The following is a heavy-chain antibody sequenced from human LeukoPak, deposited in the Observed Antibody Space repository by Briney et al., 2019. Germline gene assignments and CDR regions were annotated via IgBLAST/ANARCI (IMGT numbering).Heavy chain of an antibody. CDR1: GGSISGYF. D-gene: IGHD3-22*01. CDR3: ARVREAYYDRAFDI. V-gene: IGHV4-59*01. Sequence: PSETLSPTCTVSGGSISGYFWNWIRQPPGKGLEWIAYISYNGNTGYNPSLKSRVTISVDTSKNKLSLKLNSMSAADTAVYYCARVREAYYDRAFDIWGQGTMVSVSS. CDR2: ISYNGNT. J-gene: IGHJ3*02.